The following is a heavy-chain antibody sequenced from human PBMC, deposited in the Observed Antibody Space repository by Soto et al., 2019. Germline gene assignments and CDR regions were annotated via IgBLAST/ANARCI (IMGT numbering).Heavy chain of an antibody. J-gene: IGHJ4*02. CDR2: INPSGGST. V-gene: IGHV1-46*01. D-gene: IGHD6-19*01. Sequence: QVQLVQSGAEVKKPGASVKVSCKASGYTFTSYYMHWVRQAPGQGLEWMGIINPSGGSTSYAQKFQGGVTMTRDTSTSTVYMALSSMRSEDTAVYYCARAGGAVAPFDYWGQGTLVTVSS. CDR1: GYTFTSYY. CDR3: ARAGGAVAPFDY.